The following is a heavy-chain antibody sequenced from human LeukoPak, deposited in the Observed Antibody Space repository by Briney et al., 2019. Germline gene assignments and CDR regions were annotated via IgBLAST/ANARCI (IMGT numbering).Heavy chain of an antibody. V-gene: IGHV4-59*01. CDR3: AGDENGYVWGSFRA. J-gene: IGHJ5*02. Sequence: SETLSLTCTVSGGSISSYYWSWIRQPPGKGLEWIGYIYYSGSTNYNPSLKSRVTISVDTSKNQFSLKLSSVTAADTAVYYCAGDENGYVWGSFRAWGQGTLVTVSS. CDR2: IYYSGST. D-gene: IGHD3-16*02. CDR1: GGSISSYY.